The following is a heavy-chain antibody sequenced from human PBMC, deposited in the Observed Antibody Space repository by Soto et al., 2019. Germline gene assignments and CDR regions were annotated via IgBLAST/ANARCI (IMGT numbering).Heavy chain of an antibody. CDR1: GYTFTSYG. CDR2: ISAYNGNT. V-gene: IGHV1-18*01. D-gene: IGHD2-15*01. J-gene: IGHJ5*02. CDR3: ARDPEQDVVVVATNWFDP. Sequence: ASVKVSCKASGYTFTSYGISWVRQAPGQGLEWMGWISAYNGNTNYAQKLQGRVTMTTDTSTSTAYMELRSLRSDDTAVNYCARDPEQDVVVVATNWFDPWGQGTLVTVSS.